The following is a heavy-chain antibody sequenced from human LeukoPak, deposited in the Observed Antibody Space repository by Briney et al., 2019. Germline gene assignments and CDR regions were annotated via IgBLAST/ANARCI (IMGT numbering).Heavy chain of an antibody. D-gene: IGHD3-9*01. CDR3: AKGLRYSDS. Sequence: GGSLRLSCAASGFTFSSYGMHWVRQAPGKGLEWVSIIYSGGTTYYADSVKGRFTISRDNSKNTLYLQMNSLRAEDTAVYYCAKGLRYSDSWGQGTLVTVSS. V-gene: IGHV3-NL1*01. CDR1: GFTFSSYG. J-gene: IGHJ4*02. CDR2: IYSGGTT.